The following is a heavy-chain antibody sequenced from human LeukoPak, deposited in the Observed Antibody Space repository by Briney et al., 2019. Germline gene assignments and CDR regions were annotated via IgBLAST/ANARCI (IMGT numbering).Heavy chain of an antibody. CDR3: ARDGDIVVVVAATRPYGMDV. CDR2: IWYDGSNK. J-gene: IGHJ6*02. Sequence: GGSLRLSCAASGFTFSSYGMPWVRQAPGKGLEWVAVIWYDGSNKYYADSVKGRFTISRDNSKNTLYLQMNSLRAEDTAVYYCARDGDIVVVVAATRPYGMDVWGQGTTVTVSS. CDR1: GFTFSSYG. V-gene: IGHV3-33*01. D-gene: IGHD2-15*01.